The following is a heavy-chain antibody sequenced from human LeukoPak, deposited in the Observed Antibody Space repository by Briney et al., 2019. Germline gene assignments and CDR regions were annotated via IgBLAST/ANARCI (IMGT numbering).Heavy chain of an antibody. Sequence: PSGTLSLTCAVSGGSISSSNWWSWVRQPPGKGLEWIGEIYHSGSTNYNPSLKSRVTISGDTSENQFSLRLSSVTAADTAVYYCARASYSYDISGWVPFDYWGQGTLVTVSS. J-gene: IGHJ4*02. V-gene: IGHV4-4*02. CDR3: ARASYSYDISGWVPFDY. CDR1: GGSISSSNW. D-gene: IGHD3-22*01. CDR2: IYHSGST.